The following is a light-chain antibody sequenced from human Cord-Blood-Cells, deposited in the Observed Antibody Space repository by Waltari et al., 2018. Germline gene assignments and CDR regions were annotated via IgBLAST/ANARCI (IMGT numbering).Light chain of an antibody. Sequence: DIWMTKSPDPWAVSLGGGPTLNSKSTQRVLYSSNNKNYLAWYQQKPGQPPKLLIYWASTRESGVPDRFSGSGSGTDFTLTISSLQAEDVAVYYCQQYYSTPPYTFGQGTKLEIK. V-gene: IGKV4-1*01. CDR1: QRVLYSSNNKNY. J-gene: IGKJ2*01. CDR3: QQYYSTPPYT. CDR2: WAS.